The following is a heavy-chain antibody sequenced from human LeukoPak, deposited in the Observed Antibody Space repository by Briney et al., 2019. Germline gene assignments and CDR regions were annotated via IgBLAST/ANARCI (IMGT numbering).Heavy chain of an antibody. CDR3: TREEGSTDH. V-gene: IGHV3-74*01. D-gene: IGHD5/OR15-5a*01. J-gene: IGHJ4*02. CDR1: GFTLSNHW. CDR2: INGDGSET. Sequence: GPLRLSCAASGFTLSNHWMHWVRQAPGKGLVWVSHINGDGSETNYADSVRGRFTISRDNAKNTLYLQMNSLRVDDTAVYYCTREEGSTDHWGQGTLVTVSS.